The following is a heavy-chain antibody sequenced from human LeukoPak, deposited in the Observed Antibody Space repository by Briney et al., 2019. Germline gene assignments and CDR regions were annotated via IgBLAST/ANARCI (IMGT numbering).Heavy chain of an antibody. Sequence: SETLSLTCTVSGGSLSSGGYYWRWIRQHPGKGLEWIGYIYYSGSTYYNPSLKSRVTISVDTSKNQFSLKLSSVTAADTAVYYCARSSYYYDSSGYYKGPFDPWGQGTLVTVSS. D-gene: IGHD3-22*01. CDR3: ARSSYYYDSSGYYKGPFDP. CDR2: IYYSGST. CDR1: GGSLSSGGYY. V-gene: IGHV4-31*03. J-gene: IGHJ5*02.